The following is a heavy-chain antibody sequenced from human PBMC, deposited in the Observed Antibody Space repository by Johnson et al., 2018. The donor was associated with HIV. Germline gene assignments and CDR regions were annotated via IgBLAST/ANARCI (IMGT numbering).Heavy chain of an antibody. CDR3: ARDQAGRGDAFDI. V-gene: IGHV3-30*03. D-gene: IGHD6-13*01. CDR2: YDGNNK. J-gene: IGHJ3*02. Sequence: YDGNNKQYVDSVKGRSTISRDTSKNTLYLRMNSLRTEDTAVYYCARDQAGRGDAFDIWGQGTMVTVSS.